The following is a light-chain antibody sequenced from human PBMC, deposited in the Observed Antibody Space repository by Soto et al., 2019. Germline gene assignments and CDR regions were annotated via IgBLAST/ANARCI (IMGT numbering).Light chain of an antibody. J-gene: IGLJ1*01. CDR1: VLAKKY. V-gene: IGLV3-27*01. Sequence: SYELTQPSSVSVSPGQTARITCSGDVLAKKYARWFQQKPGQAPVLVIYKDSERPSGIPERFSGSSSGTTVTLTISGAQVEDEADYYCYSAADNMRVFXTGTKVTVL. CDR3: YSAADNMRV. CDR2: KDS.